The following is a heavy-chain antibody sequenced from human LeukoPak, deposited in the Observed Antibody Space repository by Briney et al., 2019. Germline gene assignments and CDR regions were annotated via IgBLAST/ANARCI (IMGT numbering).Heavy chain of an antibody. CDR2: MNPNSGNT. J-gene: IGHJ6*03. Sequence: ASVKVSCKASGYTFTSYDINWVRQATGQGLEWMGWMNPNSGNTNYAQKLQGRVTMTTDTSTSTAYMELRSLRSDDTAVYYCARASILTGYYIPHYYYYYMDVWGKGTTVTVSS. D-gene: IGHD3-9*01. CDR1: GYTFTSYD. V-gene: IGHV1-18*01. CDR3: ARASILTGYYIPHYYYYYMDV.